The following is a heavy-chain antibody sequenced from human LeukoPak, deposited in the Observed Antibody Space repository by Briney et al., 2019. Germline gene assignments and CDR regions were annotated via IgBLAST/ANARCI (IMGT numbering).Heavy chain of an antibody. J-gene: IGHJ6*03. V-gene: IGHV1-69*06. CDR1: GGTFSSYA. CDR2: IIPIFGTA. CDR3: ARDDILTGYYNGYYYYYYMDV. Sequence: ASVKVSCKASGGTFSSYAISWVRQAPGQGLEWMGGIIPIFGTANYAQKFQGRVTITADKSTSTAYMELSSLRSEDTAVYYCARDDILTGYYNGYYYYYYMDVWGKGTTVTVSS. D-gene: IGHD3-9*01.